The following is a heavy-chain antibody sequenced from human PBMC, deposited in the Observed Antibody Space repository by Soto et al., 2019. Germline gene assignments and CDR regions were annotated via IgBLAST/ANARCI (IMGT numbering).Heavy chain of an antibody. CDR3: AKFPRTTVTGTGTAA. D-gene: IGHD6-19*01. CDR2: IYSGGRT. Sequence: SETLSLTCTVSGVSIGSSGDYWGWIRQAPGQGLEWIATIYSGGRTFYNPSLKSRVAISLDTSKDHCSLKLSSVTAADTAVYYCAKFPRTTVTGTGTAAWGLGTLLTVSS. V-gene: IGHV4-39*01. J-gene: IGHJ5*02. CDR1: GVSIGSSGDY.